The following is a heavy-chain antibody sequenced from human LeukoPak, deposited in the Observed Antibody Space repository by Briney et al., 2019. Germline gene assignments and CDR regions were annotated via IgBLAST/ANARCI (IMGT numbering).Heavy chain of an antibody. CDR2: ISSSSSYI. J-gene: IGHJ6*03. CDR1: GFTFSSYS. D-gene: IGHD6-13*01. Sequence: GGSLRLSCAASGFTFSSYSMNWVRQAPGKGLEWVSSISSSSSYIYYADSVKGRSTISRDNAKNSLYLQMNSLRAEDTAVYYCARSGAAGYYYYYMDVWGKGTTVTVSS. CDR3: ARSGAAGYYYYYMDV. V-gene: IGHV3-21*01.